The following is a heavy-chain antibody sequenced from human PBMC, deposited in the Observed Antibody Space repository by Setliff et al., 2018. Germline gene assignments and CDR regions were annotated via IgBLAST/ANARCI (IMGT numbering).Heavy chain of an antibody. D-gene: IGHD2-8*02. J-gene: IGHJ4*02. Sequence: WIRQPPGKGLEWIGSIYYSGSTYYNPPLKSRVTISIDTSKNQFSLKLSSVTAADTALYYCTVYNTGSSKDHYWGQGTPVTVSS. V-gene: IGHV4-39*07. CDR3: TVYNTGSSKDHY. CDR2: IYYSGST.